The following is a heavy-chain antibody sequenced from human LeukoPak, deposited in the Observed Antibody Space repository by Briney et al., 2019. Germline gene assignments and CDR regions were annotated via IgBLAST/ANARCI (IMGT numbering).Heavy chain of an antibody. CDR2: ISYDGSNK. J-gene: IGHJ3*02. CDR1: GFTFNTYT. V-gene: IGHV3-30*04. Sequence: GGSLRLSCTASGFTFNTYTMNWVRQAPGKGLEWVAVISYDGSNKYYADSVKGRFTISRDNSKNTLYLQMNSLRAEDTAVYYCARDSGYDFWSGYFRFHLNAFDIWGQGTMVTVSS. CDR3: ARDSGYDFWSGYFRFHLNAFDI. D-gene: IGHD3-3*01.